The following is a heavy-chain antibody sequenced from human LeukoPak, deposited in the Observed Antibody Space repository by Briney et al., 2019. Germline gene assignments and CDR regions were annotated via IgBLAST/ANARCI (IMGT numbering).Heavy chain of an antibody. CDR3: ARASGERWLQNDHPFDP. Sequence: GASVKVSCKASGYTFTGQYLHWVRQAPGQGLEWMGWINPNSGGTHYAQKFQGRVTLTRDTSITTSYMELSRLTSDDTAIYYCARASGERWLQNDHPFDPRGQGTLVTVSS. CDR2: INPNSGGT. J-gene: IGHJ5*02. V-gene: IGHV1-2*02. D-gene: IGHD5-24*01. CDR1: GYTFTGQY.